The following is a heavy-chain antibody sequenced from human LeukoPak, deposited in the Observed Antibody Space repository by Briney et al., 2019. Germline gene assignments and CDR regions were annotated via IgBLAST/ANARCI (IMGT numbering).Heavy chain of an antibody. CDR1: GGSISSSSYY. Sequence: SETLSFTCTVSGGSISSSSYYWGWIRQPPGKGLEWIGSIYYSGSTYYNPSLKSRVTISVDTSKNQFSLKLSSVTAADTAVYYCARVPTDVPNYDSSGYYYGGGYWGQGTLVTVSS. D-gene: IGHD3-22*01. V-gene: IGHV4-39*07. CDR2: IYYSGST. J-gene: IGHJ4*02. CDR3: ARVPTDVPNYDSSGYYYGGGY.